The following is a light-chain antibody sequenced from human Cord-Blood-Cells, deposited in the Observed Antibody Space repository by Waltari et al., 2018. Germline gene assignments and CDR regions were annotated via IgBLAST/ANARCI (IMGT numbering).Light chain of an antibody. Sequence: EIVLTQSLATLSLSPGERATLSRSASQSVSSYLAWYQQKPGQAPRLLIYDASNRSTGIPARFGGSGSGTDFTHTISSLEPEDFAVYYCQQRSNWFTFGGGTKVEIK. V-gene: IGKV3-11*01. J-gene: IGKJ4*01. CDR2: DAS. CDR1: QSVSSY. CDR3: QQRSNWFT.